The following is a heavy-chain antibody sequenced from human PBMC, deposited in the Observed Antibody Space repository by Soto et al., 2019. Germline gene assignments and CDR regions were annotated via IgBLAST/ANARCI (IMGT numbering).Heavy chain of an antibody. CDR2: IIPIFGTA. J-gene: IGHJ6*02. CDR3: ARGVAARPTYYYYGMDV. CDR1: GGTFSSYA. D-gene: IGHD6-6*01. Sequence: QVQLVQSGAEVKKPGSSVKVSCKASGGTFSSYAISWVRQAPGQGLEWMGGIIPIFGTANYAQKFQGRVTITAEESTSTAYMELSSLRSEDTAVYYCARGVAARPTYYYYGMDVWGQGTTVTVSS. V-gene: IGHV1-69*01.